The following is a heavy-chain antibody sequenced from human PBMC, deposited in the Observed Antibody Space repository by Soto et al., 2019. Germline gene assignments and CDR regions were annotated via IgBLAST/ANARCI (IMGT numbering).Heavy chain of an antibody. D-gene: IGHD3-3*01. CDR1: GDSISSGYF. V-gene: IGHV4-38-2*02. J-gene: IGHJ5*02. CDR2: IYHSGTT. Sequence: SETLSLTCAVSGDSISSGYFWGWIRQPPGKGLEWIGSIYHSGTTYYNPSLKSRVTISVDTSKNQISLKVTSVTAADTAVYYCARDRSGYYWFEAWGQGT. CDR3: ARDRSGYYWFEA.